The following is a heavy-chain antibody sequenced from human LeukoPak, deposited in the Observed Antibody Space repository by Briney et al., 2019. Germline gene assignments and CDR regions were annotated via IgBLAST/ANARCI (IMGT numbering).Heavy chain of an antibody. Sequence: GGSLRLSCAASGFTFSSYGMHWVRQAPGKGLEWVSAISGSGGSTYYADSVKGRFTISRDNSKNTLYLQMNSLRAEDTAVYYCARARSSYGYGDAFDIWGQGTMVTVSS. CDR1: GFTFSSYG. V-gene: IGHV3-NL1*01. CDR2: ISGSGGST. CDR3: ARARSSYGYGDAFDI. D-gene: IGHD5-18*01. J-gene: IGHJ3*02.